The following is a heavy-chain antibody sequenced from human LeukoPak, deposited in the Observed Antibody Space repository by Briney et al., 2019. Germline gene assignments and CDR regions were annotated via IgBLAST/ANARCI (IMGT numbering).Heavy chain of an antibody. J-gene: IGHJ3*02. D-gene: IGHD3-22*01. Sequence: GGSLRLSCAASGFTFSSYWMTWVRQAPGKGLEWVANIKQDGSQKFYVDSVKGRFTISRDNAKNSLYLQMNSLRDEDTALYYCARGDYYESSGYFIDAFDIWGQGTMVTVSS. CDR1: GFTFSSYW. V-gene: IGHV3-7*01. CDR2: IKQDGSQK. CDR3: ARGDYYESSGYFIDAFDI.